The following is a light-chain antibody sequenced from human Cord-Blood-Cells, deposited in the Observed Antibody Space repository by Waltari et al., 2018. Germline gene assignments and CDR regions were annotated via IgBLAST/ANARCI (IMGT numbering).Light chain of an antibody. CDR3: QQSYSTPPT. J-gene: IGKJ1*01. V-gene: IGKV1-39*01. CDR1: QSISSY. CDR2: AAS. Sequence: DIQMTQSPSSLYASVGDRVTITCRASQSISSYLNWYQQKPGKAPKLLIYAASSLQSGVPSRFSGSGSGTDFTLTISSLQPEDFVTYYCQQSYSTPPTFGQGTKVEIK.